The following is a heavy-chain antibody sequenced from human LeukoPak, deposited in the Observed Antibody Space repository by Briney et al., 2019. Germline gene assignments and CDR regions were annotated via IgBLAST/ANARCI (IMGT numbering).Heavy chain of an antibody. CDR1: GFTFSSCN. D-gene: IGHD1-14*01. Sequence: GGSLRLSCAASGFTFSSCNMNWVRQAPGKGLEWVSYITSSSNTIYYADSVKGRFTISRDNAKNSLYLQMNSLRAEDTAVYYCAKGGTSNCYYYYYMDVWGKGTTVTVS. CDR3: AKGGTSNCYYYYYMDV. J-gene: IGHJ6*03. CDR2: ITSSSNTI. V-gene: IGHV3-48*01.